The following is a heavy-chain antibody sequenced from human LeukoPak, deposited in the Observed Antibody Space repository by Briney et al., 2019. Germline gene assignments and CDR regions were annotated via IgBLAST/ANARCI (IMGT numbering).Heavy chain of an antibody. CDR3: ATIPGDYGAFDI. Sequence: ASVKVSCKASGGTFSSYAISWVRPAPGQGLEWMGGIIPIFGTANYAQKSQGRVTITADESTSTAYMVLSSLRSEDTAVYYCATIPGDYGAFDIWGQGTMVTVSS. D-gene: IGHD4-17*01. V-gene: IGHV1-69*13. CDR1: GGTFSSYA. J-gene: IGHJ3*02. CDR2: IIPIFGTA.